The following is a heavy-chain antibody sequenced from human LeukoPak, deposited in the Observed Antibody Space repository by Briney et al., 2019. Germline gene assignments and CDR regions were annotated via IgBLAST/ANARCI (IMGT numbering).Heavy chain of an antibody. CDR3: ASSDGQPPRFDSSYDVFDY. D-gene: IGHD3-3*01. Sequence: SETLSLTCAVSGGSISSNNWWSWVRPPPGRGLEWIGEIYHSGNTNYNPSLKSRVTMSGDKSKNQFSLTLTSVTAADTALYYCASSDGQPPRFDSSYDVFDYWGQGTLVTVSS. V-gene: IGHV4-4*02. CDR1: GGSISSNNW. J-gene: IGHJ4*02. CDR2: IYHSGNT.